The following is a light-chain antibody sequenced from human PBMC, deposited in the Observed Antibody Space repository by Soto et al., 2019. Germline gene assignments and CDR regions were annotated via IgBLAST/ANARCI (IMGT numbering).Light chain of an antibody. Sequence: QSALTQPASVSGSPGQSITISCTGTSSDVGAYNFVSWHQQHPGKAPKLMIYEVSNRPSGVSDRFSGSKSGNTASLTISGLQAEDEGDYYCYSYTSSSTVVFGGGTKLTVL. CDR1: SSDVGAYNF. V-gene: IGLV2-14*01. CDR2: EVS. CDR3: YSYTSSSTVV. J-gene: IGLJ2*01.